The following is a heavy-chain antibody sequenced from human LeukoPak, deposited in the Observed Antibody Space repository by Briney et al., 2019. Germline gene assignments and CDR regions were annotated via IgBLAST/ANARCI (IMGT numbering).Heavy chain of an antibody. V-gene: IGHV3-23*01. CDR1: RFTFSNYA. J-gene: IGHJ3*02. D-gene: IGHD2-2*01. Sequence: GGSLRLSCAASRFTFSNYAMSWVRQAPGEGLEWVSAISASSGSTYYADSVRGRFTISRDNSKNMLYLQMNGLRAEDTAIYYCAKDIIVVPAGSDAFDIWGQGTLVTVSS. CDR2: ISASSGST. CDR3: AKDIIVVPAGSDAFDI.